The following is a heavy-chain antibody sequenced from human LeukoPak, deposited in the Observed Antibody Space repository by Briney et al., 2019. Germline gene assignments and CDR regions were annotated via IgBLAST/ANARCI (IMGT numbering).Heavy chain of an antibody. Sequence: GGSLRLPCAASGFTFSSYAMSWVRQAPGKGLEWVSAISGSGGSTYYADSVKGRFTISRDNSKNTLYLQMNSLRAEDTAVYYCAKDDEDSSSSDYWGQGTLVTVSS. CDR1: GFTFSSYA. V-gene: IGHV3-23*01. CDR2: ISGSGGST. CDR3: AKDDEDSSSSDY. D-gene: IGHD2-2*01. J-gene: IGHJ4*02.